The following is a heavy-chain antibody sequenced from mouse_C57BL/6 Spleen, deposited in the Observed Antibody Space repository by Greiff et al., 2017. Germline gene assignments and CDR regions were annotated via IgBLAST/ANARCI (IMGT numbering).Heavy chain of an antibody. J-gene: IGHJ1*03. V-gene: IGHV5-17*01. CDR2: ISSGSSTI. Sequence: EVMLVESGGGLVKPGGSLKLSCAASGFTFSDYGMHWVRQAPEKGLEWVAYISSGSSTIYYADTVKGRFTISRDNAKNTLFLQMTSLRSEDTAMYYCATYYGSSLYWYFDVWGTGTTVTVSS. D-gene: IGHD1-1*01. CDR3: ATYYGSSLYWYFDV. CDR1: GFTFSDYG.